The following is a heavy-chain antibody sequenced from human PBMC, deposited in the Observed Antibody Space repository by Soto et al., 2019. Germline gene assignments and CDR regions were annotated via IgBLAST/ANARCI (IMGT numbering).Heavy chain of an antibody. Sequence: SETLSLTCTVSGGSISSGDYYWSWIRQPPGKGLEWIGYIYYSGSTYYNPSLKSRVTISLDTSKNQFSLKLSSVTAADTAVYYCARVGSSIAVRHFDYWGQGNLVTV. CDR2: IYYSGST. J-gene: IGHJ4*02. CDR1: GGSISSGDYY. D-gene: IGHD6-6*01. V-gene: IGHV4-30-4*01. CDR3: ARVGSSIAVRHFDY.